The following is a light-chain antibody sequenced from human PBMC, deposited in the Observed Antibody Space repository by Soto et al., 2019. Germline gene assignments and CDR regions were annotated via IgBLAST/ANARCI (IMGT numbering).Light chain of an antibody. J-gene: IGLJ2*01. V-gene: IGLV1-51*01. CDR2: DSN. CDR3: GTWDTSLSAVV. Sequence: QSVLTQPPSVSAAPGQKVTISCSGSNSNIGNNYVSWYQHLPGTAPKLLIYDSNKRPSGIPDRFSGSKSGTSATLGITGLQTGDEADYYCGTWDTSLSAVVFGGGTKVTVL. CDR1: NSNIGNNY.